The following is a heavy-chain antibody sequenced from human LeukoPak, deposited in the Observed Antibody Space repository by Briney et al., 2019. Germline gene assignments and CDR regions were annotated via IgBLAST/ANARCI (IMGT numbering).Heavy chain of an antibody. Sequence: GGSLRLSCAASGFTFSSYEMNWVRQAPGKGLEWVSYISSSGSTIYYADSVKGRFTISRDNAKNSLYLQMNSLRVEDTAVYYCARARTFYDSSGYYLDYWGQGTLVTVSS. CDR1: GFTFSSYE. CDR2: ISSSGSTI. V-gene: IGHV3-48*03. D-gene: IGHD3-22*01. CDR3: ARARTFYDSSGYYLDY. J-gene: IGHJ4*02.